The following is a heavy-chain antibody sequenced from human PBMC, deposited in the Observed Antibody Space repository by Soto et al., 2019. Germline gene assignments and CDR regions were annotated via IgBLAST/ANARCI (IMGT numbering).Heavy chain of an antibody. V-gene: IGHV4-34*01. Sequence: TLSLTYAVYGVSFSGYYWSWIRQPPGKGLEWIGEINHSGSTNYNPSLKSRVTISVDTSKNQFSLKLSSVTAADTAVYYCARKQVHYYGMDVWGQGTTVTVSS. J-gene: IGHJ6*02. CDR2: INHSGST. CDR3: ARKQVHYYGMDV. CDR1: GVSFSGYY. D-gene: IGHD3-10*01.